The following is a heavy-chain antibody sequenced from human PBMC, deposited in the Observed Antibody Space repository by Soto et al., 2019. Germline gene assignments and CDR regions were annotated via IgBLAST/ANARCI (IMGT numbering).Heavy chain of an antibody. CDR1: GGSVSSGSYY. Sequence: SETLSLTCTVSGGSVSSGSYYWSWIRQPPGKGLEWIGYIYYSGSTNYNPSLKSRVTISVDTSKNQFSLKLSSVTAADTAVYYCASGAWDYYGMDVWGQGTTVTVSS. V-gene: IGHV4-61*01. J-gene: IGHJ6*02. D-gene: IGHD1-26*01. CDR2: IYYSGST. CDR3: ASGAWDYYGMDV.